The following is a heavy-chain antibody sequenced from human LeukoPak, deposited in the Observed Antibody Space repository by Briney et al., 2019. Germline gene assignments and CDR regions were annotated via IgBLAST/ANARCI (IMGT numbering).Heavy chain of an antibody. D-gene: IGHD6-13*01. V-gene: IGHV3-23*01. Sequence: GGSLSLSCAASGFTFSSYAMSWVRQAPGKGLEWVSAIGGSGGSTYYADSVKGRFTISRDNSKNTLYLQMNSLRAEDTAVYYCAGGYSSSWYSVGFDYWGQGTLVTVSS. CDR1: GFTFSSYA. CDR2: IGGSGGST. CDR3: AGGYSSSWYSVGFDY. J-gene: IGHJ4*02.